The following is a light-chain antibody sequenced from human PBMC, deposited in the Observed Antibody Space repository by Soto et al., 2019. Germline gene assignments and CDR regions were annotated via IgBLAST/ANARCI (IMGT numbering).Light chain of an antibody. CDR1: SSDVGSYNR. Sequence: QSALTQPPSVSGSPGQSVAISGTGTSSDVGSYNRVAWYQQPPGTAPKLIIYDVTNRPSGVPDRFSGSKSGNTASLTISGLQAEDEADYYCNSFTTSSTYVFGTGTKVTVL. V-gene: IGLV2-18*02. J-gene: IGLJ1*01. CDR3: NSFTTSSTYV. CDR2: DVT.